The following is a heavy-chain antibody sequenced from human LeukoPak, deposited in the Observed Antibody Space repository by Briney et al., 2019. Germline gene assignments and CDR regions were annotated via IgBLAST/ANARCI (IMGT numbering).Heavy chain of an antibody. CDR1: GFTFSTYG. CDR2: ISSSSSYI. CDR3: ARGTMFPYYFDY. J-gene: IGHJ4*02. D-gene: IGHD3-10*02. Sequence: GGSLRLSCAASGFTFSTYGMSWVRQAPGKGLEWASFISSSSSYIYYADSLKGRFTISRDNAKNSLYLQMNSLRAEDTAVYYCARGTMFPYYFDYWGQGTLVTVSS. V-gene: IGHV3-21*01.